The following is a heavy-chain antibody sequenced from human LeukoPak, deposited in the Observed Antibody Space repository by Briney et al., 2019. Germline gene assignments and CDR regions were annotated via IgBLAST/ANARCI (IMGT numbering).Heavy chain of an antibody. CDR2: IYPGDSDT. D-gene: IGHD2-15*01. CDR1: GYSFTTYW. Sequence: GESLKISCKGSGYSFTTYWIGWVRQMPGKGLEWMGIIYPGDSDTRYSPSFQGQVTISADKSISTAYLQWSSLKASDTAMYYCAARPYAAKVAFDIWGQGTMVTVSS. CDR3: AARPYAAKVAFDI. J-gene: IGHJ3*02. V-gene: IGHV5-51*01.